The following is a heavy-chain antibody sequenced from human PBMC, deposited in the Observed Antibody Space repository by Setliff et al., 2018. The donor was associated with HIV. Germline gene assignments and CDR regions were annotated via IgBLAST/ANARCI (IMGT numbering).Heavy chain of an antibody. CDR1: GGSFGGYY. D-gene: IGHD3-3*02. CDR3: ARTIKEHLAVLWFDP. J-gene: IGHJ5*02. Sequence: SETLSLTCVVYGGSFGGYYWSWIRQPPGKGLEWIGEINHHKHTNYNPSLESRVTISVDTSKNQFSLKLSSVTAADTAMYYCARTIKEHLAVLWFDPWGQGTLVTVSS. CDR2: INHHKHT. V-gene: IGHV4-34*01.